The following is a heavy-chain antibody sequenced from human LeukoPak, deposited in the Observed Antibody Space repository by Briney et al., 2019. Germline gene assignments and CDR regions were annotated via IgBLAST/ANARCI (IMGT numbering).Heavy chain of an antibody. CDR2: ITSCSSNI. D-gene: IGHD2-15*01. Sequence: PGGSLRLSCAASGFTFSSYSMNWVRQAPGKGLEWVSYITSCSSNIYYADPVMGRFTIARDNAKNSMYLQMNSLRDEDTAVYYCAREADRRCGGSCYVSYFDYWGQGTLVTVSS. V-gene: IGHV3-48*02. CDR3: AREADRRCGGSCYVSYFDY. CDR1: GFTFSSYS. J-gene: IGHJ4*02.